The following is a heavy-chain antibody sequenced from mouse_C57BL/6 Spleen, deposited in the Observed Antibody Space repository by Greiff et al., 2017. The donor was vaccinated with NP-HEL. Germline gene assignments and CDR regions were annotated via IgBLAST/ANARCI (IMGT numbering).Heavy chain of an antibody. D-gene: IGHD2-1*01. V-gene: IGHV1-15*01. CDR1: GYTFTDYE. Sequence: QVHVKQSGAELVRPGASVTLSCKASGYTFTDYEMHWVKQTPVHGLEWIGAIDPETGGTAYNQKFKGKAILTADKSSSTAYMELRSLTSEDSAVYYCTRWGYGNYGFAYWGQGTLVTVSA. CDR2: IDPETGGT. CDR3: TRWGYGNYGFAY. J-gene: IGHJ3*01.